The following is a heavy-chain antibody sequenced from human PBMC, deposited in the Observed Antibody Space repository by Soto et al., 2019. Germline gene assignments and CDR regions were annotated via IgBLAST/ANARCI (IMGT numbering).Heavy chain of an antibody. CDR1: XXTFSXDX. J-gene: IGHJ4*02. CDR3: ARAAQFNYGGNSGFDY. D-gene: IGHD4-17*01. Sequence: SCAXXXXTFSXDXXXXXRQAPGKGLXXXXNIKSDGSGTSYXDSVKGRFTISRDNAKXXXXLQMNSLRAEDTAVYYCARAAQFNYGGNSGFDYWGQGTPVTVSS. V-gene: IGHV3-74*01. CDR2: IKSDGSGT.